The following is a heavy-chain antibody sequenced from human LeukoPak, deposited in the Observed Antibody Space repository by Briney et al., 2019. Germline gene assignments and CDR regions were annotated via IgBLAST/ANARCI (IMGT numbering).Heavy chain of an antibody. Sequence: PSETLSLTCTVSGGSISSYYWSWIRQPPGKGLEWIGYIYYSGSTNYNPSLKSRVTISVDTSKNQFSLKLSSVTAADTAVYYCARHPYYDFWSGIRPFDYWGQGTLVTVSS. D-gene: IGHD3-3*01. J-gene: IGHJ4*02. CDR1: GGSISSYY. V-gene: IGHV4-59*08. CDR2: IYYSGST. CDR3: ARHPYYDFWSGIRPFDY.